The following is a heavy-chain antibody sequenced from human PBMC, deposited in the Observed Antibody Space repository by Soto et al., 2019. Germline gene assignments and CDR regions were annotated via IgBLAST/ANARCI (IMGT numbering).Heavy chain of an antibody. CDR1: GGTFSSYT. J-gene: IGHJ4*02. Sequence: QVQLVQSGAEVKKPGSSGKVSCKASGGTFSSYTISWVRQAPGQGLEWMGRIITILGIANYAQKFQGRVTITADKSTSTAYMELSSLRSEDTAVYYCARDLRFLEWLLLDYWGQGTLVTVSS. CDR3: ARDLRFLEWLLLDY. CDR2: IITILGIA. D-gene: IGHD3-3*01. V-gene: IGHV1-69*08.